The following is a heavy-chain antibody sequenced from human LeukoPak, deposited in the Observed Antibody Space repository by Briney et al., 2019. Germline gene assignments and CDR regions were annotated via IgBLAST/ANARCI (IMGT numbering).Heavy chain of an antibody. CDR3: AKHVLRSVPRDAFDI. CDR2: ISYDGSNK. CDR1: GFTFSSYG. V-gene: IGHV3-30*18. Sequence: GGSLRLSCAASGFTFSSYGMHWVRQAPGKGLEWVAVISYDGSNKYYADSVKGRFTISRDNSKNTLYLQMNSLRAEDTAVYYCAKHVLRSVPRDAFDIWGQGTVVTVSS. D-gene: IGHD3-16*01. J-gene: IGHJ3*02.